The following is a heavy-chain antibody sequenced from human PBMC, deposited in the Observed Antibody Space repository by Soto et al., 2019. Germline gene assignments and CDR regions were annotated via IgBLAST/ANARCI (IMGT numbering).Heavy chain of an antibody. CDR3: SRLTTMVREINDDPFDF. Sequence: GASVKVSCKASGYTFTNYYIHWVRQAPGQGFEWKGVINPTGGRASYAPKFQGRVTLTRDTSTSTAYMELSSLRSDDTAVYFCSRLTTMVREINDDPFDFWGQGTLVTVSS. V-gene: IGHV1-46*03. CDR1: GYTFTNYY. J-gene: IGHJ4*03. CDR2: INPTGGRA. D-gene: IGHD3-10*01.